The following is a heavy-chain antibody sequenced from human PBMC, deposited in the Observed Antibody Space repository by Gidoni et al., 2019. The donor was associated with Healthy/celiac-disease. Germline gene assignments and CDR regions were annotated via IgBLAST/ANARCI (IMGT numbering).Heavy chain of an antibody. Sequence: QVQLQESGPGLVKPSETLSLTSTVSGGSVSSGSYYWSWIRQPPGKGLEWIGYLYYSGSTNYNPSLKSRVTISVDTSKHQFSLKLSSVTAADTAVYYCARDPGDYFDYWGQGTLVTVSS. CDR1: GGSVSSGSYY. D-gene: IGHD3-10*01. CDR3: ARDPGDYFDY. V-gene: IGHV4-61*01. CDR2: LYYSGST. J-gene: IGHJ4*02.